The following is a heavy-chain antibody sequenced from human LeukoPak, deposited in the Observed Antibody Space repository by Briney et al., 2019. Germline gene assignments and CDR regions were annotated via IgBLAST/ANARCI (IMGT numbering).Heavy chain of an antibody. D-gene: IGHD3-10*01. J-gene: IGHJ4*02. CDR1: GYTFTGYY. Sequence: ASVKVSCKASGYTFTGYYMHWVRQAPGQGLEWMGWINPNSGGTNYAQKFQGRVTMTRDTSISTAYMELSRLRSDDTAVYYCARSMAQGVIITPYLGYWGRGTLVTVSS. V-gene: IGHV1-2*02. CDR3: ARSMAQGVIITPYLGY. CDR2: INPNSGGT.